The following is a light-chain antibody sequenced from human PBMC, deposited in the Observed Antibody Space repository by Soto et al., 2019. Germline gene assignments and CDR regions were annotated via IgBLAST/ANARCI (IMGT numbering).Light chain of an antibody. CDR3: QQYYLTPLT. CDR2: WAS. V-gene: IGKV4-1*01. J-gene: IGKJ4*01. Sequence: DIVMTPSPDFLAVSLGERATINCKSSQSILYSSNNKNYLAWYQQKPGQPPKLLIYWASTRESGVPDRFSGAGSGTDFTLTISSLQAEDVAVYYCQQYYLTPLTFGGGTKVEIK. CDR1: QSILYSSNNKNY.